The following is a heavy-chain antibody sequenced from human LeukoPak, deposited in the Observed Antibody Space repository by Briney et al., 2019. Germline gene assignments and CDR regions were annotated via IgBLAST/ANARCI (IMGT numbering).Heavy chain of an antibody. CDR2: INPSGRST. V-gene: IGHV1-46*01. J-gene: IGHJ4*02. CDR1: GYTFTSYY. Sequence: ASVKVSCTASGYTFTSYYMHWVRQAPGQGLEWLGIINPSGRSTSYAQKFQGSITMTRDTSPSTVYLELSSLRSRDTAVDYCSREGREDDYKGHDYWGQGTLVTVSS. CDR3: SREGREDDYKGHDY. D-gene: IGHD5-24*01.